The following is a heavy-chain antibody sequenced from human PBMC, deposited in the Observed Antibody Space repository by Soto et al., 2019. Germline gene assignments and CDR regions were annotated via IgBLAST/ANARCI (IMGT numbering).Heavy chain of an antibody. D-gene: IGHD3-10*01. CDR1: GYTFTNYG. CDR3: ASGGRAPYYYQGRDV. CDR2: ISGYNGNT. V-gene: IGHV1-18*01. J-gene: IGHJ6*02. Sequence: QVQVVQSGDEVKKPGASVKVSCKASGYTFTNYGFSWVRQAPGQGLEWMGWISGYNGNTKYAEKFQGRVTMTTDTSAXTAHMELRSLRSDDTAVYYCASGGRAPYYYQGRDVWGQGTAVTVSS.